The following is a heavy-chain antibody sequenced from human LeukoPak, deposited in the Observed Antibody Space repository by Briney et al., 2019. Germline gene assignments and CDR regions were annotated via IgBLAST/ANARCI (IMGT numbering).Heavy chain of an antibody. D-gene: IGHD3-22*01. CDR1: GYTFTSYG. CDR3: ARGLAAAGTSPHRTYYYDSSGYLSVFDY. Sequence: GASVKVSCKASGYTFTSYGISWVRQAPGQGLEWMGWISAYNGNTNYAQKLQGRVTMTTDTSTSTAYMELRSLRSDDTAVYYCARGLAAAGTSPHRTYYYDSSGYLSVFDYWGQGTLVTVSS. CDR2: ISAYNGNT. V-gene: IGHV1-18*01. J-gene: IGHJ4*02.